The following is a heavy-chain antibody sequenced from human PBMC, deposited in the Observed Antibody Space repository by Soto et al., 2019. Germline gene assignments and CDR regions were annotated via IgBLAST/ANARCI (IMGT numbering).Heavy chain of an antibody. Sequence: QVQLVQSGAEVRKPGSSVKVSCQTSGGTFNNFAFTWVRQAPGQGLEWLGGIMPVFDTTNYAASFQGRITITADDLRNTVYIEMKTLRFDDTAVYYCATATISPVSATFHHYGMDVWGQGTTVTVSS. D-gene: IGHD6-25*01. J-gene: IGHJ6*02. CDR3: ATATISPVSATFHHYGMDV. CDR1: GGTFNNFA. CDR2: IMPVFDTT. V-gene: IGHV1-69*01.